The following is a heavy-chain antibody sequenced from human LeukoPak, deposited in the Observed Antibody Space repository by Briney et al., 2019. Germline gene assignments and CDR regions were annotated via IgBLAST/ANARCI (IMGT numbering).Heavy chain of an antibody. CDR3: AKCYEASGSYGCFDP. CDR2: ISSSGSYT. V-gene: IGHV3-11*06. J-gene: IGHJ5*02. Sequence: PGGALRLSCAASGLTFSNFGMHWIRQAPGRGLEWVSFISSSGSYTNYADSVKGRFTISRDNAKNPLNLQMNSLRAEDTAVYYLAKCYEASGSYGCFDPWGQGTLVTVSS. CDR1: GLTFSNFG. D-gene: IGHD3-10*01.